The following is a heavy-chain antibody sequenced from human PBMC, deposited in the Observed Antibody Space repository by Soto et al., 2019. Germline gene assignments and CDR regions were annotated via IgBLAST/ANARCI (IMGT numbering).Heavy chain of an antibody. J-gene: IGHJ6*02. V-gene: IGHV4-59*01. CDR2: IFSSGST. D-gene: IGHD3-3*01. CDR1: GCAISRYY. Sequence: SLTCTVSGCAISRYYWSLILHAPGRGLEWIGNIFSSGSTNYNPSLKSRVAISVDTSKNQVSLKLNAVTTADTAVYYCAREYYDFWSVTYSYYGLDGWGQGTTVTVS. CDR3: AREYYDFWSVTYSYYGLDG.